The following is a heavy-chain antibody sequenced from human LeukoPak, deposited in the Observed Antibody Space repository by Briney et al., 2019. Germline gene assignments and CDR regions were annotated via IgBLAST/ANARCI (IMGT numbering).Heavy chain of an antibody. CDR2: IKQDGSEK. Sequence: PGGSLRLSCAASGFTFSSYWMNWVRQAPGKGLEWVATIKQDGSEKYYVDSVKGRFTISRDNAKNSLYLQMNSLRAEDTAVYYCAGSPSWVLYFDYWGQGTLVTVSS. J-gene: IGHJ4*02. CDR3: AGSPSWVLYFDY. V-gene: IGHV3-7*01. CDR1: GFTFSSYW. D-gene: IGHD1-26*01.